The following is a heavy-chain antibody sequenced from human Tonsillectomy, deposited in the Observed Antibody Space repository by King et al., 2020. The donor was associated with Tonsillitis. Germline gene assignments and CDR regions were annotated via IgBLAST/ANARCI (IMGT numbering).Heavy chain of an antibody. J-gene: IGHJ6*03. CDR1: GFTFSNYA. V-gene: IGHV3-23*04. Sequence: VQLVESGGVLVQPGGSLRLSCAASGFTFSNYAMNWVRQAPGKGLEWVSVISSGGGNTYYADSVKGRFTTSRDNSKTPLYLQMNSLRAEDTAVYSCAKAGNSIFGVVIRDYYYYMDVWGRGTTVTVSS. D-gene: IGHD3-3*01. CDR2: ISSGGGNT. CDR3: AKAGNSIFGVVIRDYYYYMDV.